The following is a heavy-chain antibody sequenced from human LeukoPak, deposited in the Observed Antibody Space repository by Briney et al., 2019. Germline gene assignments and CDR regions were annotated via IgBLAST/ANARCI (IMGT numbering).Heavy chain of an antibody. D-gene: IGHD2-2*02. CDR1: GGSISSSSYY. V-gene: IGHV4-39*07. CDR3: ARGRQLLYAWFDP. J-gene: IGHJ5*02. Sequence: SETLSLTCTVSGGSISSSSYYWGWIRQPPGKGLEWIGSIYYSGSTYYNPSLKSRVTISVDRSKNQFSLKLSSVTAADTAVYYCARGRQLLYAWFDPWGQGTLVTVSS. CDR2: IYYSGST.